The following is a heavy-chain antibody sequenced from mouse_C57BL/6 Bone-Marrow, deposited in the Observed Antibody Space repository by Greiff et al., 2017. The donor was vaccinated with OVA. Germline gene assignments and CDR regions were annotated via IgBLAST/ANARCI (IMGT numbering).Heavy chain of an antibody. V-gene: IGHV2-6-1*01. CDR1: GFSLTSYG. CDR3: ARHRNYWYFDV. J-gene: IGHJ1*03. Sequence: VQLVESGPGLVAPSQSLSITCTVSGFSLTSYGVHWVRQPPGKGLEWLVVIWSDRSTTYNSAINSRLSISKDNSKSPVFLKMNSRQTDATAMYYCARHRNYWYFDVWGTGTTVTVSS. CDR2: IWSDRST.